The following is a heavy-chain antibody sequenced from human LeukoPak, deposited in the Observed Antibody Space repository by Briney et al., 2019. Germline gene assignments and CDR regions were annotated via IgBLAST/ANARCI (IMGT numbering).Heavy chain of an antibody. CDR3: ARDKKAVAGTRGYFDY. J-gene: IGHJ4*02. CDR1: GGTFSSYA. V-gene: IGHV1-69*13. Sequence: ASVKVSCKASGGTFSSYAISWVRQAPGQGLEWMGGIIPIFGTANYAQKFQGRVTITADESTSTAYMELSSLRSEDTAVYYCARDKKAVAGTRGYFDYWGQGTLVTVSS. D-gene: IGHD6-19*01. CDR2: IIPIFGTA.